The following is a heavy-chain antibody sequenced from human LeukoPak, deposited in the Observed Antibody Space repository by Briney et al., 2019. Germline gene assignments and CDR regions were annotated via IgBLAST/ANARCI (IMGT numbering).Heavy chain of an antibody. CDR1: GFTVSSNY. Sequence: GGSLRLSCAAPGFTVSSNYMSWVRQAPGKGLEWVSAIYSGGSTYYADSVKGRFTISRDNSKNTLYLQMNSLRAEDTAVYYCARDGYDILTGYYMGDYWGQGTLVTVSS. D-gene: IGHD3-9*01. CDR2: IYSGGST. J-gene: IGHJ4*02. CDR3: ARDGYDILTGYYMGDY. V-gene: IGHV3-53*01.